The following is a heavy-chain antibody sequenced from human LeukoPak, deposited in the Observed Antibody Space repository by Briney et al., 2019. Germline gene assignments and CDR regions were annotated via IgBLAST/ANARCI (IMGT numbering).Heavy chain of an antibody. D-gene: IGHD3-3*01. J-gene: IGHJ6*04. Sequence: PSETLSLTCAVYGGSFSGYYLSWIRQPPWKGLEWIGEINHSGSTNYNPSLKSRVTISVDTSKNQFSLKLSSVTAADTAVYYCARGYSIYDFWSGYEPMDVRGKGTTVTVSS. CDR1: GGSFSGYY. CDR3: ARGYSIYDFWSGYEPMDV. V-gene: IGHV4-34*01. CDR2: INHSGST.